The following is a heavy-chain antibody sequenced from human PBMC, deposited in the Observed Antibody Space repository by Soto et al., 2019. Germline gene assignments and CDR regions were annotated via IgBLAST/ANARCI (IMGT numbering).Heavy chain of an antibody. D-gene: IGHD3-3*01. V-gene: IGHV4-59*12. CDR1: GGSISSYY. J-gene: IGHJ6*02. CDR3: ARGFLEWLSHPYYGMDV. CDR2: IYYSRST. Sequence: SETLSLTCTVSGGSISSYYWSWIRQPPGKGLEWIGYIYYSRSTNYNPSLKSRVSISEDTSKNQFSLKLSSVTAADTAVYYCARGFLEWLSHPYYGMDVWGQGTTVTVSS.